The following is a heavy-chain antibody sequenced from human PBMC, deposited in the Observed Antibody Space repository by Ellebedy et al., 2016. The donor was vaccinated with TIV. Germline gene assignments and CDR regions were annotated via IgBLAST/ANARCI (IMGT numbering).Heavy chain of an antibody. D-gene: IGHD5-12*01. CDR1: GYTFTSYD. J-gene: IGHJ4*02. CDR2: MNPNSGNT. CDR3: ARGRYSGYGGIDY. V-gene: IGHV1-8*01. Sequence: ASVKVSXXASGYTFTSYDINWVRQATGQGLEWMGWMNPNSGNTGYAQKFQGRVTMTRNTSISTAYMELSSLRSKDTAVYYCARGRYSGYGGIDYWGQGTLVTVSS.